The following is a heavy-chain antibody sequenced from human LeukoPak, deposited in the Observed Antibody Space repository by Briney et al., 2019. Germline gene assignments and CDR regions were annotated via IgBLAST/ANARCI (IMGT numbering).Heavy chain of an antibody. Sequence: ASVKVSCKASGYTFFYYGLSWVRQAPGQGLEWMGWINPNSGGTNYAQKFQGRVTMTRDTSISTAYMELSRLRSDDTAVYYCARDGSRSNSGGDYYYYYGMDAWGQGTTVTVSS. D-gene: IGHD3-10*01. J-gene: IGHJ6*02. CDR1: GYTFFYYG. CDR2: INPNSGGT. CDR3: ARDGSRSNSGGDYYYYYGMDA. V-gene: IGHV1-2*02.